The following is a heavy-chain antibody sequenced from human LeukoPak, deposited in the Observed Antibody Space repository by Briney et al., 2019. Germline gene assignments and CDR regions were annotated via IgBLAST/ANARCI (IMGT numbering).Heavy chain of an antibody. CDR3: AGGKYYGLGTRPGYLGY. V-gene: IGHV3-53*01. CDR2: MDNFGIK. Sequence: PGGSLRLSCAASGFSVNNNYVDWVRQAPGKGLEWVSSMDNFGIKYYAASVQGRFTISRDSASDMVFLQMNSLRVEDTAVYYCAGGKYYGLGTRPGYLGYWGLGTLVTVSS. D-gene: IGHD3-10*01. CDR1: GFSVNNNY. J-gene: IGHJ4*02.